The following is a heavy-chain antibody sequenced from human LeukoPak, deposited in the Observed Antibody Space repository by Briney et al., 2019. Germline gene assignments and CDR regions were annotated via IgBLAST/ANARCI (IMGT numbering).Heavy chain of an antibody. Sequence: PGGSLRLSCAASGFTFSTYEMNWVRQAPGKGLEWVSYISSSGGTIHYSDSVKGRFTISRDNAKNSLYLQMNSLRAEDTAVYYCARGDLYYYDSSGGDYWGQGTLVTVSS. D-gene: IGHD3-22*01. V-gene: IGHV3-48*03. CDR1: GFTFSTYE. J-gene: IGHJ4*02. CDR3: ARGDLYYYDSSGGDY. CDR2: ISSSGGTI.